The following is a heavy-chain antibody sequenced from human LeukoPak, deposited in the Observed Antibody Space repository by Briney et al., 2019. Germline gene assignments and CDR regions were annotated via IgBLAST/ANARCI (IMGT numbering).Heavy chain of an antibody. CDR3: ARGGAYYYGSGSLFDI. J-gene: IGHJ3*02. V-gene: IGHV6-1*01. Sequence: SQTLPLTCDISGDSVSSNSAAWNWIRQSPSRGLEWLGRTYYRSKWYNDYAVSVKSRITINPDTSKNQFSLQLNSVTPEDTAVYYCARGGAYYYGSGSLFDIWGQGTMVTVSS. CDR2: TYYRSKWYN. D-gene: IGHD3-10*01. CDR1: GDSVSSNSAA.